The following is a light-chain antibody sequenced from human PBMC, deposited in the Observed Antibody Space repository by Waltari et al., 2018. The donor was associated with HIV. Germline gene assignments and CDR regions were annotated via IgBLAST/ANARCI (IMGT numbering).Light chain of an antibody. CDR1: TRDVGCYHC. V-gene: IGLV2-14*01. J-gene: IGLJ1*01. Sequence: QSALTQPASVSASPGQSITNSCTGTTRDVGCYHCVSWYQQHPGTAPKLVIYEFNNRPSVVSISVSGAKSGNTASLTICELQAEDEADYYCTSYTSRNTRVFGTGTKVTVL. CDR2: EFN. CDR3: TSYTSRNTRV.